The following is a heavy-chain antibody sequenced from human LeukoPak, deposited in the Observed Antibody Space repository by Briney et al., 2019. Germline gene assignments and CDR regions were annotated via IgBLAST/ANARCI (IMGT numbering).Heavy chain of an antibody. CDR3: ASASSHRIAAGGDY. CDR1: GFTFSDYE. D-gene: IGHD6-13*01. V-gene: IGHV3-48*03. J-gene: IGHJ4*02. Sequence: GGSLRLSCAASGFTFSDYEMVWVRQAPGKGLEWVSYISSSGSTIYYADSVKGRFTISRDNAKNTLYLQMNSLRAEDTAVYYCASASSHRIAAGGDYWGQGTLVTVSS. CDR2: ISSSGSTI.